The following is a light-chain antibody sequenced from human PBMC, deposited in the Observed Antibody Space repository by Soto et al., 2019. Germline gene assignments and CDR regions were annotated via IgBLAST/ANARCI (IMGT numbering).Light chain of an antibody. V-gene: IGLV2-11*01. CDR3: CSYAGSPYV. CDR1: SSDVGGYNY. J-gene: IGLJ1*01. CDR2: DVS. Sequence: QSALTQPASVSGSPGQSITISCTGTSSDVGGYNYVSWYQQFPGKAPKLMIFDVSERPSGVPDRFSGSKTGNTASLTISGLQAEDEADYYCCSYAGSPYVFGTGTKVTVL.